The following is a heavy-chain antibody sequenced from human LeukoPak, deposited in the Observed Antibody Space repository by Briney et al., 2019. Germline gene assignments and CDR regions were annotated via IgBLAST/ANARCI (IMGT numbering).Heavy chain of an antibody. V-gene: IGHV4-39*07. CDR1: GGSISSSSYY. D-gene: IGHD3-22*01. CDR2: IYYSGST. J-gene: IGHJ4*02. Sequence: SETLSLTCTVSGGSISSSSYYWGWIRQPPGKGLEWIGSIYYSGSTYYNPSLKSRVTISVDTSKNQFSLKLSSVTAADTAVYYCARGTYYYDSSGFITKVFDYWGQGTLVTVSS. CDR3: ARGTYYYDSSGFITKVFDY.